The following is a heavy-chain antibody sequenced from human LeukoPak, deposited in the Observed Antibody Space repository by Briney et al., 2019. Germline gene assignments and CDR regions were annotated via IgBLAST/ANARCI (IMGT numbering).Heavy chain of an antibody. CDR1: GFTFSSYW. CDR2: VKYDGSEK. V-gene: IGHV3-7*01. J-gene: IGHJ4*02. CDR3: ARAPREWLLGYYFDY. Sequence: GGSLRLSCAASGFTFSSYWMSWVRQAPGKGLEWVANVKYDGSEKYYVDSVKGRFTISRDNAKNPLYLQMNSLRAEDTAVYYCARAPREWLLGYYFDYWGQGTLVTVSS. D-gene: IGHD3-3*01.